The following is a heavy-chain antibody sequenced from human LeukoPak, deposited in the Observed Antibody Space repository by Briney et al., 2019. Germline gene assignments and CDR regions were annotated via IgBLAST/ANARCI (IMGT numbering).Heavy chain of an antibody. D-gene: IGHD3-22*01. J-gene: IGHJ3*02. CDR3: ARDDDSSGYYSSSAFDI. CDR2: IIPIFGTA. Sequence: ASVKVSCQASGGTFSSYAISWVRQAPGHGLEWVGRIIPIFGTANYAQKFQGRVTITTDESTSTAYMELSSLRSEDTAVYYCARDDDSSGYYSSSAFDIWGQGTMVTVSS. CDR1: GGTFSSYA. V-gene: IGHV1-69*05.